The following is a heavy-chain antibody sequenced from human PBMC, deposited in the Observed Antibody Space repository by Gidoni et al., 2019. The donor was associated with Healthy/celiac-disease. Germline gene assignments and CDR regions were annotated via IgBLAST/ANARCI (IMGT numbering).Heavy chain of an antibody. V-gene: IGHV3-21*01. D-gene: IGHD2-2*01. CDR2: ISSSSSYI. Sequence: EVQLVESGGGLVKPGGSLRLSCAASGFTFSSYSMNWVRQAPGKGLEWVSSISSSSSYIYYADSVKGRFTISRENAKNSLYLQMNSLRAEDTAVYYCARDADIVVVPAAMAYYYYYGMDVWGQGTTVTVSS. J-gene: IGHJ6*02. CDR1: GFTFSSYS. CDR3: ARDADIVVVPAAMAYYYYYGMDV.